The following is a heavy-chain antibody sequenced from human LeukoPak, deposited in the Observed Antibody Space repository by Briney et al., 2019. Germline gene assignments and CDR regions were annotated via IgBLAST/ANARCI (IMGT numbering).Heavy chain of an antibody. J-gene: IGHJ4*02. CDR1: GFTFSEYA. V-gene: IGHV3-23*01. CDR2: ISGIGDST. D-gene: IGHD3-9*01. Sequence: GGSLRLSCAASGFTFSEYAMTWVRQAPGKGLEWVSSISGIGDSTYYADSVKGRFTISRDNSKNTVYLQMNSLRAEDTAVYYCAKVALRGVILTGYFALDYWGQGTLVTVSS. CDR3: AKVALRGVILTGYFALDY.